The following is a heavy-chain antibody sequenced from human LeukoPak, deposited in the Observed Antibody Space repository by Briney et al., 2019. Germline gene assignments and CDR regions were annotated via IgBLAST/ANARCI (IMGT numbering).Heavy chain of an antibody. J-gene: IGHJ6*02. CDR1: GYTFTSYG. V-gene: IGHV1-2*02. D-gene: IGHD1-26*01. CDR2: VNPNGGAT. Sequence: ASVKVSCKASGYTFTSYGISWVRQAPGQGLEWMGRVNPNGGATNYAQNLQGRVTMTRDPSISTLYMELSSLRSDDTAVYYCASLGATTLSYYGMDVWGQGTTVTVSS. CDR3: ASLGATTLSYYGMDV.